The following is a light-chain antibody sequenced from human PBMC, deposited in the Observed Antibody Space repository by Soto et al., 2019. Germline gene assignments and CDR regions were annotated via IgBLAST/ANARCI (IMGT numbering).Light chain of an antibody. V-gene: IGKV1-5*03. CDR1: QSISSW. J-gene: IGKJ4*01. Sequence: DIQMTQSPFTLSESVGDRVTITSRASQSISSWLAWYQQKPGKAPKLLIYKASSLESGVPSRFSGSGSGTEFTLTISSLQPDDFATYYCQQYNSYSLTFGGGTKVEIK. CDR2: KAS. CDR3: QQYNSYSLT.